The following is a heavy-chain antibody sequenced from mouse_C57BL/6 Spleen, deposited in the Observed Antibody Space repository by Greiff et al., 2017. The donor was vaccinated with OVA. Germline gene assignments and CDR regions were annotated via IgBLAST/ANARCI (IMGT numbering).Heavy chain of an antibody. D-gene: IGHD2-2*01. CDR3: ARDYGYDRVYYAMDY. V-gene: IGHV5-4*01. Sequence: EVKLVESGGGLVKPGGSLKLSCAASGFTFSSYAMSWVRQTPEKRLEWVATISDGGSYTYYPDNVKGRFTISRDNAKNNLYLQMSHLKSEDTAMYYCARDYGYDRVYYAMDYWGQGTSVTVSS. CDR1: GFTFSSYA. J-gene: IGHJ4*01. CDR2: ISDGGSYT.